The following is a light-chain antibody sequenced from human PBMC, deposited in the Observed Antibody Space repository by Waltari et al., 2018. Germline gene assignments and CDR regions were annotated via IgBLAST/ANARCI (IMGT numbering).Light chain of an antibody. J-gene: IGLJ2*01. CDR3: SSSTSSNTLV. CDR1: SSDVGTYNY. CDR2: DVS. V-gene: IGLV2-14*03. Sequence: QSALTQPASVSGSPGQSITISCTGPSSDVGTYNYVSWYQHHPGKAPRLMIYDVSNRPSGVSNRFSGSKSGNTASLTISGLQAEDEADYSCSSSTSSNTLVFGGGTKLTVL.